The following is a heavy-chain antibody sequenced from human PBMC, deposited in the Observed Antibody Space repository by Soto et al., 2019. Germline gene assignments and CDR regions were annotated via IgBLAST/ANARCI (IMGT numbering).Heavy chain of an antibody. CDR3: AKDALWFLEYFFDY. Sequence: GGSLRLSCAASGFTFSSYGMHWVRQAPGKGLEWVAVISYDGSNKYYADSVKGRFTISRDNSKNTLYLQMNSLRAEDTAVYYCAKDALWFLEYFFDYWGKGTLVTVSS. V-gene: IGHV3-30*18. J-gene: IGHJ4*02. CDR2: ISYDGSNK. CDR1: GFTFSSYG. D-gene: IGHD3-10*01.